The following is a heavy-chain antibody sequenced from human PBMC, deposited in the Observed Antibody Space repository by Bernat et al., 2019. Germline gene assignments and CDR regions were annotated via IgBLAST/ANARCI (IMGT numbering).Heavy chain of an antibody. CDR1: GFTFSSYA. D-gene: IGHD4-17*01. J-gene: IGHJ4*02. Sequence: QVQLVESGGGVVQPGRSLRLSCAASGFTFSSYAMHWVRQAPGKGLDWVAVISYDGSKKYYADSVRGRFTISRDHSKNTLYLQMNSMRAEDTAVYYCAGGGVWGMTTIHPGDCWGQGTLVTVSS. CDR3: AGGGVWGMTTIHPGDC. CDR2: ISYDGSKK. V-gene: IGHV3-30*01.